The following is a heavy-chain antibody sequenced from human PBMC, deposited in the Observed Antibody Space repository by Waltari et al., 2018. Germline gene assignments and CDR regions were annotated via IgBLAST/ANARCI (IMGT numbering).Heavy chain of an antibody. J-gene: IGHJ6*03. Sequence: QVQLQESGPGLVKPSETLSLTCTVSGGSTSTYYWSWVRQSPGKGLEWIGYIHHSGSSVYNPSLRSRVAISLDTPNNQFSLRLRSVTAADAAIYYCARADTSTSYFYYYMDVWGKGTTVTVSS. D-gene: IGHD1-26*01. CDR2: IHHSGSS. CDR1: GGSTSTYY. CDR3: ARADTSTSYFYYYMDV. V-gene: IGHV4-59*01.